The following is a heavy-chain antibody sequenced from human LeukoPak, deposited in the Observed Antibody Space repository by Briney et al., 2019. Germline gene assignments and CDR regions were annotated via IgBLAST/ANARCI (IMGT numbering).Heavy chain of an antibody. J-gene: IGHJ6*02. CDR2: ISSSSSYI. CDR1: GFTFSSYS. Sequence: PGGSLRLSCAASGFTFSSYSMNWVRQAPGKGLKWVSSISSSSSYIYYADSVKGRFTISRDNAKNSLYLQMNSLRAEDTAVYYCARAPGVAAPYYYYGMDVWGQGTTVTVSS. D-gene: IGHD3-10*01. CDR3: ARAPGVAAPYYYYGMDV. V-gene: IGHV3-21*01.